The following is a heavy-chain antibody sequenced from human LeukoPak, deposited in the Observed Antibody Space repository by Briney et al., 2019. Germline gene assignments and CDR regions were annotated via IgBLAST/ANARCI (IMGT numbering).Heavy chain of an antibody. D-gene: IGHD6-13*01. J-gene: IGHJ4*02. CDR3: AKTSGYSCTSGVGY. Sequence: GGSLRLSCAASGFTFNSHGMSWVRQAPGKGLEWVSTISGSGYDTYYADSVKGRFTIYRDNSKNTLSLQMNSLRAEDTAVYYCAKTSGYSCTSGVGYWGQRTLVTVSS. V-gene: IGHV3-23*01. CDR1: GFTFNSHG. CDR2: ISGSGYDT.